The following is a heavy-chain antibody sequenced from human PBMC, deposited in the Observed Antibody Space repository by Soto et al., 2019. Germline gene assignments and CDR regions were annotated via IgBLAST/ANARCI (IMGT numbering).Heavy chain of an antibody. CDR2: IYNSGST. J-gene: IGHJ3*02. CDR3: ARANDLNAFDI. D-gene: IGHD1-1*01. CDR1: GVIATAKY. V-gene: IGHV3-53*04. Sequence: PGGSLRLSCAASGVIATAKYMNWVRQAPGGVLEWVAVIYNSGSTYHVDSVKGRFTISRHDSKNTLYLQMDSLRPEDTAVYYCARANDLNAFDIWGQGTMVTVSS.